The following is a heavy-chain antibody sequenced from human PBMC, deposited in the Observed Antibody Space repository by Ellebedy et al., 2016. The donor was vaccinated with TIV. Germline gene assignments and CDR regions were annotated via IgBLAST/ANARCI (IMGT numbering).Heavy chain of an antibody. Sequence: AASVKVSCKASGGTFSVHAINWVRQAPGQGLEWLGRITPIMGLTNYAPSFQGRLTITADKSTNTAQMELTSLTIDDTAVYYCARDKGGGFDLDVFDVWGQGTMVAVSS. V-gene: IGHV1-69*04. CDR1: GGTFSVHA. CDR2: ITPIMGLT. D-gene: IGHD5-12*01. J-gene: IGHJ3*01. CDR3: ARDKGGGFDLDVFDV.